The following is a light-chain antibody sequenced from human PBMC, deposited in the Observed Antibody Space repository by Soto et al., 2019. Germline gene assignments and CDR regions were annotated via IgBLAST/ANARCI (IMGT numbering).Light chain of an antibody. CDR1: QSISSY. V-gene: IGKV1-39*01. J-gene: IGKJ1*01. CDR3: QQSNSNPWT. CDR2: GAS. Sequence: DIQMTQSPSSLSASVGDRVTITCRASQSISSYLNWYQQKPGKAPKLLIYGASILQSGVPSRFSGSGSGTDFTLTIRSLQPEDFATYYCQQSNSNPWTFGQGTKVDIK.